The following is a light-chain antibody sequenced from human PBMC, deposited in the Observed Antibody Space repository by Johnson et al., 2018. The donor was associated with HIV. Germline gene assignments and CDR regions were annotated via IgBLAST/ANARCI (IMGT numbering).Light chain of an antibody. CDR2: KDS. J-gene: IGLJ1*01. CDR1: VLAKKY. V-gene: IGLV3-27*01. CDR3: YSAADNNRGV. Sequence: VLTQPPSVSVSPGQTARITCSGDVLAKKYARWFQQKPGQAPVLVIYKDSERPSGIPERFSGSSSGTTVTLTISGALVEDEADYYCYSAADNNRGVFGTGAKVTVL.